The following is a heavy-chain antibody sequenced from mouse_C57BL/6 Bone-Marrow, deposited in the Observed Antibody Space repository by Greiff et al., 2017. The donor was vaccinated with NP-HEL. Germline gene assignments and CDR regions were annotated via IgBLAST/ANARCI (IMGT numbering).Heavy chain of an antibody. D-gene: IGHD1-1*01. CDR1: GYTFTSYG. V-gene: IGHV1-81*01. CDR3: ASQFITTVVAPFDY. J-gene: IGHJ2*01. CDR2: IYPRSGNT. Sequence: QVQLQQSGAELARPGASVKLSCKASGYTFTSYGISWVKQRTGQGLEWIGEIYPRSGNTYYNEKFKGKATLTADKSSSTAYMELRSLTSEDSAVYFCASQFITTVVAPFDYWGQGTTLTVSS.